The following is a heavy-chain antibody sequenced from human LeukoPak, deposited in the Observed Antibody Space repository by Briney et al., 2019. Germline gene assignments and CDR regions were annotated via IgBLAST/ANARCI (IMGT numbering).Heavy chain of an antibody. CDR3: ARRGGTTVTTDAFDI. D-gene: IGHD4-17*01. J-gene: IGHJ3*02. CDR1: GYSFTSYW. CDR2: IHPGDSDT. Sequence: RGESLKISCEASGYSFTSYWIGWVRQMPGKGLEWMGIIHPGDSDTRYSPSFQGQVTISADKSISTAYLQWSSLKASDTAMYYCARRGGTTVTTDAFDIWGQGTMVTVSS. V-gene: IGHV5-51*01.